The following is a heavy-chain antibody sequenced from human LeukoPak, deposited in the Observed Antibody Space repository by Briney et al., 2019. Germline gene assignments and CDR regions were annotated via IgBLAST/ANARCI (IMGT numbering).Heavy chain of an antibody. D-gene: IGHD6-19*01. J-gene: IGHJ1*01. CDR3: AKGGAVTGTVYFQY. CDR2: IRSSGDST. Sequence: PGGSLRLSCAASGFTFATYTMSWVRQAPGKGLEWVSAIRSSGDSTYYADSAKGRFTISRDNSKNTLYLQMNSLRAEDTAIYYCAKGGAVTGTVYFQYWGQGTLVTVSS. CDR1: GFTFATYT. V-gene: IGHV3-23*01.